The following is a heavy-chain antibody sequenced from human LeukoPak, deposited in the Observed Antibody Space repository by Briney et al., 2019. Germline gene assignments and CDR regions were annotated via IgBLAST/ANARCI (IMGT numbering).Heavy chain of an antibody. CDR2: IGPSGVIT. CDR3: AKDIGRGGGYCGGECFNL. Sequence: PGGSLRLSCAASGFTVSSNYMSWVRQAPGKGLEWVSGIGPSGVITYYADSVKGRFTISRDNYKSTVYLQMNSLRADDTAVYYCAKDIGRGGGYCGGECFNLWGPGTLVTVSS. V-gene: IGHV3-23*01. D-gene: IGHD2-21*01. J-gene: IGHJ5*02. CDR1: GFTVSSNY.